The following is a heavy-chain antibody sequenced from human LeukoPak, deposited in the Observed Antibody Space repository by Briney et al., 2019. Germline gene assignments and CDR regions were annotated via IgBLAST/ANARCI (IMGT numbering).Heavy chain of an antibody. CDR2: IYHSGST. J-gene: IGHJ4*02. V-gene: IGHV4-38-2*02. CDR1: GYSISSGYY. Sequence: SETLSLTCTVSGYSISSGYYWGWIRPPPGKGLEWIGSIYHSGSTNYNPSLKSRVTISVDTSKNQFSLKLSSVTAADTAVYYCARVVGATLVYWGQGTLVTVSS. CDR3: ARVVGATLVY. D-gene: IGHD1-26*01.